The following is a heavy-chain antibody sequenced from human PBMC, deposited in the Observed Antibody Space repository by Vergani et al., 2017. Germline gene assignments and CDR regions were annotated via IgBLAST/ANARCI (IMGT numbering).Heavy chain of an antibody. Sequence: QVQLQESGPGLVKPSETLSLTCAVSGFSISSGYYWGWIRQPPGKGLEWIGSIYHSGSTYYNPSLKSRVTISVDTSKNQFSLKLSSVTAADTAVYYCARYCSSTSCSYYYYYYMDVWGKGP. V-gene: IGHV4-38-2*01. CDR1: GFSISSGYY. CDR3: ARYCSSTSCSYYYYYYMDV. CDR2: IYHSGST. J-gene: IGHJ6*03. D-gene: IGHD2-2*01.